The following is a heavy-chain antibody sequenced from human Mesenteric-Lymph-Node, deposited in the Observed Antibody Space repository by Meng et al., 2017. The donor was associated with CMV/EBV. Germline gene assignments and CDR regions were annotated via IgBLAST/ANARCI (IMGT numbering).Heavy chain of an antibody. CDR2: ISGSGSTI. V-gene: IGHV3-48*03. D-gene: IGHD2-2*01. CDR3: AREGQDIVVVPAAWGYYGMDV. Sequence: GESLKISCAASGFMFDDYAMHWVRQAPGKGLEWVSYISGSGSTIYYADSVKGRFTISRDNAKNSLYLQMNSLRAEDTAVYYCAREGQDIVVVPAAWGYYGMDVWGQGTTVTVSS. J-gene: IGHJ6*02. CDR1: GFMFDDYA.